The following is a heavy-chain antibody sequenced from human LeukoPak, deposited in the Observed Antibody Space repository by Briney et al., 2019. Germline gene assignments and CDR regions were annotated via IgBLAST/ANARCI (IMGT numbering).Heavy chain of an antibody. V-gene: IGHV3-23*01. CDR3: AKDWGGGTGWSFDY. Sequence: GGSLRLSCAASAFTFSTYGMRWVRQAAGKVLEWVAGIHSRGTSTFYADSVTGRFIISRDNSKNTLYVQMNSLRVDDTAVYYCAKDWGGGTGWSFDYWGQGTLVTVSS. J-gene: IGHJ4*02. CDR1: AFTFSTYG. D-gene: IGHD6-19*01. CDR2: IHSRGTST.